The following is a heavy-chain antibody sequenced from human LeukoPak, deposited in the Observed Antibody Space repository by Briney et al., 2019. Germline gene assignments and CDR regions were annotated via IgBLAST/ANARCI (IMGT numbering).Heavy chain of an antibody. V-gene: IGHV1-69*01. CDR2: IIPIFGTA. CDR3: ASHYYDSSGLMGGY. CDR1: GGTFSSYA. J-gene: IGHJ4*02. Sequence: ASVKVSCKASGGTFSSYAISWVRQAPGQGLEWMGGIIPIFGTANYAQKFQGRVTITADESTSTAYMELSSLRSEDTAVYYCASHYYDSSGLMGGYWGQGTLVTVPS. D-gene: IGHD3-22*01.